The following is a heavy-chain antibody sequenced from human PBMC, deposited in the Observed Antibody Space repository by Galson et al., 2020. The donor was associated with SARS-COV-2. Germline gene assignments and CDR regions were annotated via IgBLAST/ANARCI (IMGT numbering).Heavy chain of an antibody. CDR2: ISYDGSNK. D-gene: IGHD1-26*01. V-gene: IGHV3-30*04. J-gene: IGHJ5*02. Sequence: QLGESLKISCAASGFTFSSYAMHWVRQAPGKGLEWVAVISYDGSNKYYADSVKGRFTISRDNSKNTLYLQMNSLRAEDTAVYYCASFAWGPWGQGTLVTVSS. CDR1: GFTFSSYA. CDR3: ASFAWGP.